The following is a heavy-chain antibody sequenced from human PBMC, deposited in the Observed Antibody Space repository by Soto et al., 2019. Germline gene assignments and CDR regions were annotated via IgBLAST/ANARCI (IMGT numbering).Heavy chain of an antibody. CDR1: GFTFSSCA. CDR2: IIDSGGST. CDR3: GKGRSYYYYYGVDV. Sequence: EVHLLESGGALVQPGGSLRLSCAVSGFTFSSCAMGWVRQAPGKGLEWVSDIIDSGGSTYYADAVKSRFTNSRDNSKSTLYLQMNSLRAEDTAVYYCGKGRSYYYYYGVDVWGQGTPVTASS. J-gene: IGHJ6*02. D-gene: IGHD1-26*01. V-gene: IGHV3-23*01.